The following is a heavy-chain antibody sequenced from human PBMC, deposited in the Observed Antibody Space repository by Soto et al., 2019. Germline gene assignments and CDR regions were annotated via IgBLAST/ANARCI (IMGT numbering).Heavy chain of an antibody. D-gene: IGHD3-3*01. V-gene: IGHV3-33*01. CDR1: GFTFSSYG. J-gene: IGHJ6*02. CDR2: IWYDGSNK. Sequence: GGSLRLSCAASGFTFSSYGMHWVRQAPGKGLEWVAVIWYDGSNKYYADSVKGRFTISRDNSKNTLYLQMNSLRAEDTAVYYCARDRAAYYDFWSGYYNYYYYYGMDVWGQGTTVTAP. CDR3: ARDRAAYYDFWSGYYNYYYYYGMDV.